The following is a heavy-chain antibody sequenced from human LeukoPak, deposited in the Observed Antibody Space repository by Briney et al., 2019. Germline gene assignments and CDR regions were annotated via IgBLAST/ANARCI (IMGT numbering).Heavy chain of an antibody. Sequence: GRSLRLSCAASGFTFSNYTMNWVRQAPGQGLEWVSSISSSSSYIYYADSMQGRFTISRDNTKNSLCLQMNSLRAEDTAVYYCVSLPYYSHSFFWGQGTLVTVSS. CDR3: VSLPYYSHSFF. J-gene: IGHJ4*02. CDR2: ISSSSSYI. V-gene: IGHV3-21*01. D-gene: IGHD3-22*01. CDR1: GFTFSNYT.